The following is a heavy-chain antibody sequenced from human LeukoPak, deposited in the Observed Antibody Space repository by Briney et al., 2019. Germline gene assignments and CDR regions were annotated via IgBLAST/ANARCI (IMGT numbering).Heavy chain of an antibody. CDR1: GGSISSGGYY. V-gene: IGHV4-30-2*01. CDR3: ARATRLWPLRAFDI. J-gene: IGHJ3*02. CDR2: IYHSGST. Sequence: SQTLSLTCTVSGGSISSGGYYWSWIRQPPGKGLEWIGYIYHSGSTYYNPSLKSRVTISVDRSKNQFYLKLSSVTAADTAVYYCARATRLWPLRAFDIWGQGTMVTVSS. D-gene: IGHD2-21*01.